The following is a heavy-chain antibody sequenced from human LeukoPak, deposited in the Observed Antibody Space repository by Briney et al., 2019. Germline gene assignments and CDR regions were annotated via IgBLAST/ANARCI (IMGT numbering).Heavy chain of an antibody. CDR2: ISTYNGNT. CDR1: GYTFTSFG. J-gene: IGHJ4*02. D-gene: IGHD4-23*01. Sequence: ASVKVSCKAFGYTFTSFGISWVRQAPGQGLEWVGWISTYNGNTNYAQKLQGRVTMTTDTSTSTAYMELRSLRSDDTAVYYCARLDYGGNSFPFGVFDYWGQGTLVTVSS. V-gene: IGHV1-18*01. CDR3: ARLDYGGNSFPFGVFDY.